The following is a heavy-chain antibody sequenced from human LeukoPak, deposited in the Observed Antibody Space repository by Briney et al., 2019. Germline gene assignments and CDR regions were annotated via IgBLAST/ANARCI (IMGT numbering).Heavy chain of an antibody. J-gene: IGHJ4*02. Sequence: SETLSLTCTVSRGSISRYYWSWIRQPPGQGLEWIGYIYYSGSTDYNPSLKSRVNISVDTSKNQFSLKLSSVTAADTAVYFCARVRVSRGSHPRYFDYWGQGTLVTVSS. V-gene: IGHV4-59*01. CDR3: ARVRVSRGSHPRYFDY. CDR2: IYYSGST. CDR1: RGSISRYY. D-gene: IGHD3-22*01.